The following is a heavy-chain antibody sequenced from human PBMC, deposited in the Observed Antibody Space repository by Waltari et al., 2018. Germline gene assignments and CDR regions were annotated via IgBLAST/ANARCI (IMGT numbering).Heavy chain of an antibody. J-gene: IGHJ6*02. D-gene: IGHD2-2*01. CDR1: GFTFRSYG. Sequence: QVQLVESGGGVVQPGRSLRLSCAASGFTFRSYGTHWVRQAPGKGLEWVAVKSSDGSNKYYADSVKGRLTISRDNSKNTLYLQMNSLRAEDTAVYYCAKDIVVVPAATRVGYYYYYYGMDVWGQGTTVTVSS. V-gene: IGHV3-30*18. CDR2: KSSDGSNK. CDR3: AKDIVVVPAATRVGYYYYYYGMDV.